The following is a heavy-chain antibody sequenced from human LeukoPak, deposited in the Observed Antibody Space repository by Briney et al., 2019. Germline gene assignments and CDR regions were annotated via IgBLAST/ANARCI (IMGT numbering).Heavy chain of an antibody. J-gene: IGHJ6*03. CDR1: GFTFTNYW. CDR3: ARWGFPIYYYYMDV. Sequence: GGSLRLSCAASGFTFTNYWMSWVRQAPGKGLEWVSYITSSSPIYYADSVKGRFTISRDNAKNSLYLQLNSLRAEDTAVYYCARWGFPIYYYYMDVWGKGTTVTVSS. D-gene: IGHD3-16*01. V-gene: IGHV3-48*01. CDR2: ITSSSPI.